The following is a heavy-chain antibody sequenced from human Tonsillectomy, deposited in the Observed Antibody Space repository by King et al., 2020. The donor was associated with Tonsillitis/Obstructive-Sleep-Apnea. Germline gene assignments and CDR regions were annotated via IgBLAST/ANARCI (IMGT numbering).Heavy chain of an antibody. CDR2: ISGDGGST. CDR3: AKSILSGLGYHFDY. CDR1: GFTFDDYA. V-gene: IGHV3-43*02. D-gene: IGHD5-12*01. J-gene: IGHJ4*02. Sequence: VQLVESGGGVVQPGGSLRLSCEASGFTFDDYAIHWVRQPPGKGLEWVSLISGDGGSTYYADSVKDRFTISRDNSKNSLYLQMNSLRTEDTAFYFCAKSILSGLGYHFDYWGQGTLVTVSA.